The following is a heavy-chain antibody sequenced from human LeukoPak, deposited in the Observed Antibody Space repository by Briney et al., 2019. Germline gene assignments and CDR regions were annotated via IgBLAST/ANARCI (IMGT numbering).Heavy chain of an antibody. V-gene: IGHV1-69*04. J-gene: IGHJ4*02. CDR3: AKVARTWYCSSTSCPEGDYFDY. CDR2: IIPILGIA. CDR1: GGTFSSYA. Sequence: GASVKVSCKASGGTFSSYAISWVRQAPGQGLEWMGRIIPILGIANYAQKFQGRVTITADKSTSTAYMELSSLRSEDTAIFYCAKVARTWYCSSTSCPEGDYFDYWGQGALVTVSS. D-gene: IGHD2-2*01.